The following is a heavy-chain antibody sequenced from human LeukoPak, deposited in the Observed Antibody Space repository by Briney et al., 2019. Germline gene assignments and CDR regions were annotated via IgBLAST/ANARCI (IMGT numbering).Heavy chain of an antibody. Sequence: SETLSLTCTVSGGSINSGGYYWSWIRQNPGKGLEWIGYIYYSGSTYYNPSLKSRITISLDTSKNQFSLKLSSVTAADTAVYYCARGRRDGYNFDYRGQGTLVTVSS. CDR1: GGSINSGGYY. CDR3: ARGRRDGYNFDY. V-gene: IGHV4-31*03. CDR2: IYYSGST. D-gene: IGHD5-24*01. J-gene: IGHJ4*02.